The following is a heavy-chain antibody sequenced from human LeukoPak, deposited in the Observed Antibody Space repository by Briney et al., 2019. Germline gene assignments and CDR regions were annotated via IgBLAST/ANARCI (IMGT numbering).Heavy chain of an antibody. J-gene: IGHJ6*03. CDR3: ARLRSARPGYYYYYYMDV. V-gene: IGHV3-11*01. CDR2: ISSSGSTI. Sequence: PGGSLRLSRAASGFTFSDYYMSWIRQAPGKGLEWVSYISSSGSTIYYADSVKSRFTISRDNAKNSLYLQMNSLRAEDTAVYYCARLRSARPGYYYYYYMDVWGKGTTVTVSS. D-gene: IGHD6-6*01. CDR1: GFTFSDYY.